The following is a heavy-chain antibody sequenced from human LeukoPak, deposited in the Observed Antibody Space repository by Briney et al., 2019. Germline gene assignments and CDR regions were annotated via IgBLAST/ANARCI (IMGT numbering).Heavy chain of an antibody. Sequence: GGSLRLSCAASVVTFSSYAMSWVRQAPGKGLEWVSAISGSGGSTYYADSVKGRFTISRDNSTNTLYMQMNSLRAEDTAVYYCAKDLEARDDILAGDFDYWGQGTLVTVSS. V-gene: IGHV3-23*01. CDR3: AKDLEARDDILAGDFDY. J-gene: IGHJ4*02. CDR1: VVTFSSYA. D-gene: IGHD3-9*01. CDR2: ISGSGGST.